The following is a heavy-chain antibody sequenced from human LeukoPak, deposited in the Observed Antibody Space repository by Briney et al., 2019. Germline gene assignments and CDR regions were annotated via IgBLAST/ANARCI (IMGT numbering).Heavy chain of an antibody. CDR2: IKQDGSEI. Sequence: GGSLRLSCAASGFTFSSYWMHRVRQAPGKGLEWVANIKQDGSEIYYVDSVKGRFTISRDNAKNSLYLQMNSLRAGDTAVYYCGRGMDVWGQGTTVTVSS. CDR3: GRGMDV. CDR1: GFTFSSYW. V-gene: IGHV3-7*04. J-gene: IGHJ6*02.